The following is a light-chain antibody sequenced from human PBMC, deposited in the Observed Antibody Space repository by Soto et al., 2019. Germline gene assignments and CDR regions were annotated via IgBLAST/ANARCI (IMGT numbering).Light chain of an antibody. Sequence: VLTQTPLSSPVTLGQPASISCRSSQSLVYSDGNTYLSWLQQRPGQPPRLLIYQVSNRFSGVPDRFRGSGAVTDFTLKISSVEAEDVGVYSYIQYSHFPRTFGQGTKVEIK. V-gene: IGKV2-24*01. CDR3: IQYSHFPRT. CDR1: QSLVYSDGNTY. J-gene: IGKJ1*01. CDR2: QVS.